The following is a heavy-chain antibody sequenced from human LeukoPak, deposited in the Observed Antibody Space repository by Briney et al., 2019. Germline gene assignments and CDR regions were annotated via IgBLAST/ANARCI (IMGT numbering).Heavy chain of an antibody. CDR1: GYTFTSYG. D-gene: IGHD3-22*01. J-gene: IGHJ6*02. CDR3: ARDSQGGGDSSGYYDLDYYYYYGMDV. CDR2: ISAYNGNT. V-gene: IGHV1-18*01. Sequence: ASVKVSCKASGYTFTSYGISWVRQAPGQGLEWMGWISAYNGNTNYAQKLQGRVTMTTDTSTSTAYMELRSLRSDDTAVYYCARDSQGGGDSSGYYDLDYYYYYGMDVRGQGTTVTVSS.